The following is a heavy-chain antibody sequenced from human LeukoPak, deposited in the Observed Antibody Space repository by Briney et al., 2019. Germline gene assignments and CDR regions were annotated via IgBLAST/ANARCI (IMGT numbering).Heavy chain of an antibody. CDR1: GFTFSSYG. Sequence: PGRSLRLSCAASGFTFSSYGMHWVRQALGKGLEWVSVIWYDGSNKYYADSVRGRFTISRDNSKNTRYMQMNSLRAEDTAVYYGARGTGTTAYFDYWVQGTLVTVSS. CDR3: ARGTGTTAYFDY. V-gene: IGHV3-33*01. J-gene: IGHJ4*02. D-gene: IGHD1-1*01. CDR2: IWYDGSNK.